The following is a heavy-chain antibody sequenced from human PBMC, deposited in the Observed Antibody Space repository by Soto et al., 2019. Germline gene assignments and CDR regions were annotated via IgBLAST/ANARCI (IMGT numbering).Heavy chain of an antibody. Sequence: PGGSLRLSCAASGFTFSSYSMNWVRQAPGKGLEWVSYISSSSSTIYYADSVKGRFTISRDNAKNSLYLQMNSLRAEDTAVYYCARDAARGITIFGVVTALYNWFDPWGQGTLVTVSS. CDR2: ISSSSSTI. J-gene: IGHJ5*02. CDR3: ARDAARGITIFGVVTALYNWFDP. D-gene: IGHD3-3*01. CDR1: GFTFSSYS. V-gene: IGHV3-48*01.